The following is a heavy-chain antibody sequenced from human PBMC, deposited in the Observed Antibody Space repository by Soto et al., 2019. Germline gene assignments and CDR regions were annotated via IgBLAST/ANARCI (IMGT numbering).Heavy chain of an antibody. CDR3: ARGDSSSSPYWYFDL. V-gene: IGHV4-31*03. Sequence: PSETLSLTCSVSGASISSGGYHWTWIRQHPGKGLEWIGYIYYTGSTYYNPSLKSRVTISEDTSKNQFSLNLSSVTAADTAVYYCARGDSSSSPYWYFDLWGRGTLVTVSS. CDR1: GASISSGGYH. J-gene: IGHJ2*01. D-gene: IGHD6-6*01. CDR2: IYYTGST.